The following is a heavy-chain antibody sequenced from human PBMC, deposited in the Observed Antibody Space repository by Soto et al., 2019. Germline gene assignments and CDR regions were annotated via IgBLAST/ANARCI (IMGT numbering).Heavy chain of an antibody. D-gene: IGHD5-12*01. CDR3: AAGYNLTD. J-gene: IGHJ4*02. CDR2: ISGSGDTT. V-gene: IGHV3-23*01. CDR1: GFTFSIYA. Sequence: EVHLLESGGGLVQPGGSLRLSCAASGFTFSIYAMSWVRQAPGKGLEWVSAISGSGDTTYYADSMKGRFTLSRDNSKNTLYLQMNSLRAEDTAVYYCAAGYNLTDWGQGTLVTVSS.